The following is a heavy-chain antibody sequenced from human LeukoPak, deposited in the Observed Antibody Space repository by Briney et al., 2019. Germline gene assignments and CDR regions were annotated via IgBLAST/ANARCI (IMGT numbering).Heavy chain of an antibody. Sequence: PSETLSLTCTVSGGSISSGGYYWSWIRQHPGKGLEWIGYIYYSGSTYYNPSLKSRVTISLDTSENQFSLNLSSVTPAGTALYFCARDVGEVTGTHFDYWGQGTLVTVSS. CDR2: IYYSGST. D-gene: IGHD6-19*01. CDR3: ARDVGEVTGTHFDY. V-gene: IGHV4-31*03. J-gene: IGHJ4*02. CDR1: GGSISSGGYY.